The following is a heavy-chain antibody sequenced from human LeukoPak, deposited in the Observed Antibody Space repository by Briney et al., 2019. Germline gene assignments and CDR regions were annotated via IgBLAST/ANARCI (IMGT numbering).Heavy chain of an antibody. V-gene: IGHV3-23*01. J-gene: IGHJ5*02. CDR2: ISGSGRST. D-gene: IGHD2-15*01. CDR3: AKDITGGSCYSS. Sequence: PGGSLRLSCAASGFTFSSYAMSWVRQAPGKGLEWVSAISGSGRSTYYADSVKGRFTISRDNSKNTLYLQMNSLRAEDTAVYYCAKDITGGSCYSSWGQGTLVTVSS. CDR1: GFTFSSYA.